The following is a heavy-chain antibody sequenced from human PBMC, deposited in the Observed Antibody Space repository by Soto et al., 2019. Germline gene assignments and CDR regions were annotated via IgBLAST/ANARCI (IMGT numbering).Heavy chain of an antibody. CDR3: ATGGGACGGGWFDP. CDR2: ISYDGSNK. Sequence: QVQLVESGGGVVQPGRSLRLSCAASGFTFSNYAMHWVRQAPGKGLEWVALISYDGSNKFYADSVKGRFTISRDNSKNTLYLQMNSLRAEDTAVYYCATGGGACGGGWFDPWGQGTLVTVSS. D-gene: IGHD2-15*01. J-gene: IGHJ5*02. CDR1: GFTFSNYA. V-gene: IGHV3-30-3*01.